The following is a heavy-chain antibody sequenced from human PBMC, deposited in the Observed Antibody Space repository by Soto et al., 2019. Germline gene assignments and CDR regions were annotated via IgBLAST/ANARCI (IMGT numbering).Heavy chain of an antibody. D-gene: IGHD2-21*02. J-gene: IGHJ4*02. V-gene: IGHV4-31*03. CDR2: VHPSGSI. Sequence: QVQLQESGPGLVKTSQTLSLTCTVSGDSMSSGRYYWSWIRQHPGKGLEWIGHVHPSGSIYYNPALQSRLTMSVDTSKNQVSLQLSSVAVADTAVYYCVRGTDRYKCAFWGQGTQVTVSS. CDR1: GDSMSSGRYY. CDR3: VRGTDRYKCAF.